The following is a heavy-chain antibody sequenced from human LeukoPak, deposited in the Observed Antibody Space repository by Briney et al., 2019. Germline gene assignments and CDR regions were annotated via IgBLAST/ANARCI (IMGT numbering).Heavy chain of an antibody. V-gene: IGHV3-23*01. Sequence: GRSLRLSCVASGFTFSVHGISWVRQAPGKGLEWVSTISGGDDSTYYTDSVRGRFTISRDNSKNTLYLQMNSLRAEDTALYYCAKVWWGKRTLDYWGQGNQVTVSS. D-gene: IGHD3-16*01. CDR1: GFTFSVHG. CDR2: ISGGDDST. CDR3: AKVWWGKRTLDY. J-gene: IGHJ4*02.